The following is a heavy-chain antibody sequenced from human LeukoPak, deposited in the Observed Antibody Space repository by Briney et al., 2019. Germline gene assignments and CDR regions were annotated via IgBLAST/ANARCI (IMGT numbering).Heavy chain of an antibody. CDR3: ARGVDYGGRGEGFDY. CDR2: IYYSGNT. Sequence: PSETLSLTCTVSGGSISSYYWSWIRQPPGKGLEWIGYIYYSGNTNYNPSLKSRVTISVDTSKNQFSLKLSSVTAADTAVYYCARGVDYGGRGEGFDYWGQGTLVTVSS. D-gene: IGHD4-23*01. J-gene: IGHJ4*02. CDR1: GGSISSYY. V-gene: IGHV4-59*01.